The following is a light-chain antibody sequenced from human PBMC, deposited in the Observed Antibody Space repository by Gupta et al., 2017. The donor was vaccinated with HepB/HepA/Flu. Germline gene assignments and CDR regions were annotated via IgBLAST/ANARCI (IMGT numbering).Light chain of an antibody. Sequence: DIQMTQSPSTLSASVGDRVTITCRASQNINSWLAWFQQKPGKAPNLLIYEASNLESGVPSRFSGSGSGTEFTLTISSLQPDDFATYYCQQYNSYSSYTFGQGTKLEIK. J-gene: IGKJ2*01. CDR2: EAS. CDR3: QQYNSYSSYT. V-gene: IGKV1-5*03. CDR1: QNINSW.